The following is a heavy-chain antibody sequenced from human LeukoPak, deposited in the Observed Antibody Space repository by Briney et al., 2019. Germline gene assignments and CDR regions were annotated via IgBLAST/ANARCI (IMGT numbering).Heavy chain of an antibody. V-gene: IGHV4-4*09. CDR1: GGSVSSYY. J-gene: IGHJ6*03. CDR2: IYNSAGT. CDR3: ARRHHYYYYMDV. Sequence: SETLSLTCTVSGGSVSSYYWSWVRQPPGKRLEWLGYIYNSAGTNYNPSLNGRVTISVDTSKNQFSLNLSSVTAADTAVYYCARRHHYYYYMDVWGKGTTVTVSS.